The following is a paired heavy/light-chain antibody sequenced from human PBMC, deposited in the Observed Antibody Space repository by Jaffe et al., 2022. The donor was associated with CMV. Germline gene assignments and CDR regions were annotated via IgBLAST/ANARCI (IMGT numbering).Light chain of an antibody. CDR3: QQYGRSPFS. CDR1: QSVSSNS. V-gene: IGKV3-20*01. J-gene: IGKJ2*03. CDR2: DAS. Sequence: EIVLSQSPGTLSLSPGERATLSCRASQSVSSNSLAWYQRKPGQPPRLLIYDASSRATGIPDRFSGSGSGTDFTLIISRLEPEDFAVYYCQQYGRSPFSFGQGTKLESK.
Heavy chain of an antibody. CDR2: IWSDGSDK. Sequence: QVQLVESGGGVVQPGRSLRLSCAASGFTFRNYGMHWVRQAPGKGLELVAVIWSDGSDKYYADSVKGRFTVSRDNSKNTLYLQMNSLRADDTSVYYCAREGSRGYYYFDYWGQGTLVTVSS. CDR3: AREGSRGYYYFDY. J-gene: IGHJ4*02. CDR1: GFTFRNYG. D-gene: IGHD3-22*01. V-gene: IGHV3-33*01.